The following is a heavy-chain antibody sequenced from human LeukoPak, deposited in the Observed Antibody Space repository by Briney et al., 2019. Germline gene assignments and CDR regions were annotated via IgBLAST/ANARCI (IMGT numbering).Heavy chain of an antibody. CDR1: GGTFSSYT. CDR2: IIPILGIA. CDR3: ARWKGDESWFDP. Sequence: SVKVSCKASGGTFSSYTISWVRQAPGQGLEWMGRIIPILGIANYTQKFQGRVTITADKSTSTAYMELSSLRSEDTAVYYCARWKGDESWFDPWGQGTLVTVSS. J-gene: IGHJ5*02. D-gene: IGHD3-16*01. V-gene: IGHV1-69*02.